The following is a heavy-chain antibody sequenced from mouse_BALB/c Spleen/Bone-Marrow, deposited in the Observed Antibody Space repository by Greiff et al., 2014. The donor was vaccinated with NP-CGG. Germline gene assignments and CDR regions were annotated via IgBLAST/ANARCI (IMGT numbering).Heavy chain of an antibody. D-gene: IGHD1-1*01. CDR1: GYTFTDYE. CDR2: IDPETDNT. V-gene: IGHV1-15*01. CDR3: TRYGSRGY. J-gene: IGHJ3*02. Sequence: VQLQQSGAELVRPGASATLSCKASGYTFTDYEMHWVKQTPVHGLEWIGSIDPETDNTVFNQKFKAKATLTADRSSNTASMDLRSLTSEDSAVYYCTRYGSRGYWGQGTLVTVS.